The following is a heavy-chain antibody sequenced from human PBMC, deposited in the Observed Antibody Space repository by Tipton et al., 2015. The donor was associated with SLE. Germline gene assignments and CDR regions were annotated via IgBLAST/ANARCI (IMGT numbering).Heavy chain of an antibody. CDR2: INYSGST. V-gene: IGHV4-59*11. D-gene: IGHD4-17*01. Sequence: TLSLTCTVSGGSISSHYWSWIRRPPGKALEWIAYINYSGSTNYNPSLKSRVTMSVDTSKNQFSLKLSSVTAADTAVYYCARDHTTVIPYKNYGMDVWGQGTTVTVSS. CDR3: ARDHTTVIPYKNYGMDV. J-gene: IGHJ6*02. CDR1: GGSISSHY.